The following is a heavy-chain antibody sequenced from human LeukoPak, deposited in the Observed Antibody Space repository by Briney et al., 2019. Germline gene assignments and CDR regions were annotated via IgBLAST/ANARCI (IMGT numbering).Heavy chain of an antibody. V-gene: IGHV3-21*01. J-gene: IGHJ4*02. D-gene: IGHD1-26*01. CDR2: ISSSSNYI. CDR3: ARDAPLPDF. CDR1: GVTFSSYT. Sequence: GGCLRLSCAASGVTFSSYTMNWVRQAPGKGLEWVSSISSSSNYIYYADSVKGRFTISRDNAKDSLYLQMNSLRAEDTVVYYCARDAPLPDFWGQGTLVTVSS.